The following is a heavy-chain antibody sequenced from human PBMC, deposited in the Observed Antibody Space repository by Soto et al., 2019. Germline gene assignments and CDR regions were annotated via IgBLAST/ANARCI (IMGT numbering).Heavy chain of an antibody. CDR3: ARDQDCTNGVCYNNWFDP. CDR2: IYYSGST. Sequence: SATLSLTCTVSGGSISSYYWSWIRQPPGKGLEWIGYIYYSGSTNYNPSLKSRVTISVDTSKNQFSLKLSSVTAADTAVYYCARDQDCTNGVCYNNWFDPWGQGTLVTVSS. CDR1: GGSISSYY. J-gene: IGHJ5*02. D-gene: IGHD2-8*01. V-gene: IGHV4-59*01.